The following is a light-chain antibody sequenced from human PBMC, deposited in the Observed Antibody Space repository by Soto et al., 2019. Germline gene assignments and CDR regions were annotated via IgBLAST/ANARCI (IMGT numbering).Light chain of an antibody. J-gene: IGKJ1*01. Sequence: DIVMTQSPLSLPVTPGEPASISCRSSQSLLHSNGYNYLDWYLQKPGQSPQLLIYLGSNRSSGVPDRFSGSGSGTDFTLQISRVEAEDVGVYYFMQALQTPRTFGQGTKVEIK. CDR1: QSLLHSNGYNY. CDR3: MQALQTPRT. V-gene: IGKV2-28*01. CDR2: LGS.